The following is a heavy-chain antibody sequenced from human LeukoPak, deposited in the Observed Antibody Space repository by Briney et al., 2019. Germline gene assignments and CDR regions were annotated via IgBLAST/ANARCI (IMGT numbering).Heavy chain of an antibody. Sequence: ASVKVSCKASGHNLTVHYIHWVRQGPGQCREGLVWITLHRGYTHYAQKYRGRLTMTSDTSISTGYMELSTLQFDDTAVYYCAREGQLGLDNWGQGTLVTVSS. CDR2: ITLHRGYT. J-gene: IGHJ1*01. V-gene: IGHV1-2*02. CDR3: AREGQLGLDN. D-gene: IGHD1-1*01. CDR1: GHNLTVHY.